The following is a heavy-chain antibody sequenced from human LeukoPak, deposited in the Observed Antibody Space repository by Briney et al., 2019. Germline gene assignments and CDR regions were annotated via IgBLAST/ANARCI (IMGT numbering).Heavy chain of an antibody. CDR2: IYYSGST. J-gene: IGHJ5*02. CDR1: GGSISSYY. D-gene: IGHD6-19*01. V-gene: IGHV4-59*12. Sequence: SETLSLTCTVSGGSISSYYWSWIRQPPGKGLEWIGYIYYSGSTNYNPSLKSRVTISVDTSKNQFSLKLSSVTAADTAVYYCARPYSSGWYRVGFDPWGQGTLVTVSS. CDR3: ARPYSSGWYRVGFDP.